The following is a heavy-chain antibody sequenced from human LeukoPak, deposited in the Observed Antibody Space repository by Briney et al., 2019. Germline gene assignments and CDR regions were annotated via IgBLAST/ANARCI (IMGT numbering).Heavy chain of an antibody. Sequence: PGGSLRLSCAASGFTFSSYWMSWVRQAPGKGLEWVANIKQDGSEKYYVDSVKGRFTISRNNAKNSLYLQVNSLRAEDTAVYYCAREFGYTYDFWTSCMDVWGQGTTVTVSS. CDR3: AREFGYTYDFWTSCMDV. CDR1: GFTFSSYW. V-gene: IGHV3-7*01. J-gene: IGHJ6*02. D-gene: IGHD3/OR15-3a*01. CDR2: IKQDGSEK.